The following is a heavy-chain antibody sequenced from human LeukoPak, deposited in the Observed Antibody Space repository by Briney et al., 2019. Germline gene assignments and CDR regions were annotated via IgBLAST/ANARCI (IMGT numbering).Heavy chain of an antibody. Sequence: PGGSLRLSCVVSGFTFRSYSMNWVRQAPGKGLEWISYIDSRGTTTYYTESVRGRFIISRDNAKNSLYLQMSSLRAEDTALYYCARDSVRAFDIWGQGTMVTVSS. CDR3: ARDSVRAFDI. CDR2: IDSRGTTT. D-gene: IGHD3-10*01. V-gene: IGHV3-48*04. J-gene: IGHJ3*02. CDR1: GFTFRSYS.